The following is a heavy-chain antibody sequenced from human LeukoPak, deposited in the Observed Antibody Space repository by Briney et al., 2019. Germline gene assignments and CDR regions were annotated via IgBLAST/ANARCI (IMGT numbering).Heavy chain of an antibody. CDR3: AKGAGRGYCSGGSCDYFDY. CDR2: ISGSGGGT. V-gene: IGHV3-23*01. Sequence: GGSLRLSCAASGFTFSSYAMSWVRQAPGKGLEWVSAISGSGGGTYYADSVKGRFTISRDNSKNTLYLQMNSLRAEDTAVYYCAKGAGRGYCSGGSCDYFDYWGQGTLVTVSS. CDR1: GFTFSSYA. D-gene: IGHD2-15*01. J-gene: IGHJ4*02.